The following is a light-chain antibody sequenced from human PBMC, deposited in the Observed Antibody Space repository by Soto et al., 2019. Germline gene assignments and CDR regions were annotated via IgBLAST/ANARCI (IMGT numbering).Light chain of an antibody. J-gene: IGKJ5*01. CDR1: QSVSNNY. V-gene: IGKV3D-20*02. CDR2: GAS. CDR3: QQRSNWLIT. Sequence: EIVLTQSPGTLSLSPGERATLSCRASQSVSNNYLAWYQQKPGQAPRLLIYGASNRATGIPDRFSGSGSGTDFTLTISSLEPDDFAVYYCQQRSNWLITFGQGTRLEIK.